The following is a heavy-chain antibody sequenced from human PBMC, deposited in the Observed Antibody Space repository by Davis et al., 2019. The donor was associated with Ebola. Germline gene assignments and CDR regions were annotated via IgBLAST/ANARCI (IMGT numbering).Heavy chain of an antibody. Sequence: GESLKISCKASGYTFTSYGISWVRQAPGQGLEWMGWISAYNGNTNYAQKLQGRVTMTTDTSTSTAYMELRSLRSDDTAVYYCARVVTMVRSTGWFDPWGQGTLVTVSS. CDR2: ISAYNGNT. D-gene: IGHD3-10*01. J-gene: IGHJ5*02. CDR1: GYTFTSYG. V-gene: IGHV1-18*01. CDR3: ARVVTMVRSTGWFDP.